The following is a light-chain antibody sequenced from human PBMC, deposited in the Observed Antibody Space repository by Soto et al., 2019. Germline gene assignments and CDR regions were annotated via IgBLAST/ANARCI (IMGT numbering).Light chain of an antibody. CDR2: GNN. CDR1: SSNIGAGYD. J-gene: IGLJ1*01. V-gene: IGLV1-40*01. Sequence: QSVLTQSPSVSGAPGQRVTLSFTGSSSNIGAGYDVHWYQQLPGTAPKLLIFGNNNRPSGVPERFSGSRSGTSASLAITGLQAEDDADYYCQSYDSSLSGSSVFGTGTKLTVL. CDR3: QSYDSSLSGSSV.